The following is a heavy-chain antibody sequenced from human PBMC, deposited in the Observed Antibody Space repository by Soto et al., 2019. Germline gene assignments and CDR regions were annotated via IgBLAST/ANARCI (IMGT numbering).Heavy chain of an antibody. CDR2: ISGSVGST. J-gene: IGHJ4*02. D-gene: IGHD4-17*01. CDR3: AKFYGWYGDYGLSYFDY. V-gene: IGHV3-23*01. Sequence: WGSLRLPWAAAGFTFSRYGISRVSQAPGKGLEWVSAISGSVGSTYYADSVKGRFTISRDNSKNTLYLQMNSLRAEDTAVYYCAKFYGWYGDYGLSYFDYWGQGTLVTVSS. CDR1: GFTFSRYG.